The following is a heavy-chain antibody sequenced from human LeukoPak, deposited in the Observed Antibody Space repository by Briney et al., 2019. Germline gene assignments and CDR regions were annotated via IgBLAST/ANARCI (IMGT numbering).Heavy chain of an antibody. Sequence: GGSLRLSCAVSGPTVSTNYMSWVRQAPGKGLERVSSISSSSSYIYYADSVKGRFTISRDNAKNSLYLQMNSLRAEDTVVYYCARDMRGSYYRSWGQGTLVTVSS. CDR1: GPTVSTNY. V-gene: IGHV3-21*01. J-gene: IGHJ4*02. CDR2: ISSSSSYI. D-gene: IGHD1-26*01. CDR3: ARDMRGSYYRS.